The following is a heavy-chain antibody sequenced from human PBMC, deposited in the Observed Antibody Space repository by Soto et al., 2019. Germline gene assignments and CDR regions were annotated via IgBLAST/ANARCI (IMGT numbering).Heavy chain of an antibody. CDR1: GGSISSSSYY. CDR2: IYYSGST. J-gene: IGHJ4*02. V-gene: IGHV4-39*01. D-gene: IGHD4-17*01. CDR3: ERNYGDYVPIDF. Sequence: SETLSLTCTVSGGSISSSSYYWGRLRQRPGKGREWSGSIYYSGSTYYNPALKSRVTISVDTSKNQFSLKLCSVTAADTAVYYCERNYGDYVPIDFWGQGTLVTGSS.